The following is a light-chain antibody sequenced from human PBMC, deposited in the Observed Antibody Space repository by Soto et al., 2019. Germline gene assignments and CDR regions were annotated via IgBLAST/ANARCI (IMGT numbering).Light chain of an antibody. V-gene: IGKV1-5*03. CDR2: KAS. J-gene: IGKJ1*01. Sequence: DIQMTQSPSTLSASVGDAVTLPCRASQSIGSWLAWYQQKPGKAPKLLIYKASSLESGVPSRFSGSGSGTEFTLTISSLQPDDFATYYCQHYNTYPWTFGQGTKVEIK. CDR3: QHYNTYPWT. CDR1: QSIGSW.